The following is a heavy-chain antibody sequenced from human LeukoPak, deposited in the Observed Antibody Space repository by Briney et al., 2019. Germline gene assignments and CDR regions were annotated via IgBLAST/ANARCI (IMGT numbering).Heavy chain of an antibody. Sequence: PGRSLRLSCAGSGFTFSTYAMHWVRQAPGKGLEWVSVIYSGGSTYYSDSMKGRFTISRDNSKNTLYLQMNSLRAEDTAVYYCARHKRGRTTESDSWGQGTLVTVSS. CDR2: IYSGGST. V-gene: IGHV3-66*04. CDR3: ARHKRGRTTESDS. D-gene: IGHD4-17*01. J-gene: IGHJ4*02. CDR1: GFTFSTYA.